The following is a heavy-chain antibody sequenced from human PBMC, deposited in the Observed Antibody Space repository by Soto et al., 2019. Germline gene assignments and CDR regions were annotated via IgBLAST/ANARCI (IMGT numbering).Heavy chain of an antibody. J-gene: IGHJ4*02. CDR1: GGSISSGGYS. CDR2: IYHSGST. D-gene: IGHD4-17*01. V-gene: IGHV4-30-2*01. Sequence: SETLSLTCAVSGGSISSGGYSWSWIRQPPGKGLEWIGYIYHSGSTYYNPSLKSRVTISVDRSKNQFSLKLSSVTAADTAVYYCARSSTTVVTPDYWGQGTLVTVSS. CDR3: ARSSTTVVTPDY.